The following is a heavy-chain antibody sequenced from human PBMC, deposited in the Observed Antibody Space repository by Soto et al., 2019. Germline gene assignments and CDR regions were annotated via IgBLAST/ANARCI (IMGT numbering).Heavy chain of an antibody. CDR2: INPNSGGT. CDR3: ARDRFYSSSSVWFDP. J-gene: IGHJ5*02. D-gene: IGHD6-6*01. V-gene: IGHV1-2*02. CDR1: GYTFTGYY. Sequence: ASVKVSCKASGYTFTGYYMHLLIQAPVQVLEWMGWINPNSGGTNYAQKFQGRVTMTRDTSISTAYMELSRLRSDDTAVYYCARDRFYSSSSVWFDPWGQGTLVTVSS.